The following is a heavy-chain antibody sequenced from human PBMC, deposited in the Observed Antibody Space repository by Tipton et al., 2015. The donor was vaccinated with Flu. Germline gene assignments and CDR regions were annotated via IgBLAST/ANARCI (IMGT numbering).Heavy chain of an antibody. D-gene: IGHD1-7*01. CDR3: ASFISEYNWNYGEGLDY. Sequence: TLSLTCTVSGYSISSGYYWGWIRQPPGKGLEWIGSIYHSGSTYYNPSLKSRVTISVDTSKNQSSLKLSSVTAADTAVYYCASFISEYNWNYGEGLDYWGQGTLVTVSS. CDR2: IYHSGST. CDR1: GYSISSGYY. V-gene: IGHV4-38-2*02. J-gene: IGHJ4*02.